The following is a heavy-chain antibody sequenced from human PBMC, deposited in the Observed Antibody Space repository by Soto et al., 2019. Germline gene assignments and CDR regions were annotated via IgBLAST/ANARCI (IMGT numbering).Heavy chain of an antibody. CDR2: IMPIFRTP. CDR3: ARDKDRQQLGGNYYYIMDV. J-gene: IGHJ6*02. D-gene: IGHD3-3*02. Sequence: QVQLVQSGAEVKKPGSSVKVSCKASGGTFSSSAFSWVRQAPGQGLEWMGGIMPIFRTPDYAQKFQGRVTITADETTSTAYMELSSLTSEDTGVYSCARDKDRQQLGGNYYYIMDVWGQGTTVTVSS. V-gene: IGHV1-69*12. CDR1: GGTFSSSA.